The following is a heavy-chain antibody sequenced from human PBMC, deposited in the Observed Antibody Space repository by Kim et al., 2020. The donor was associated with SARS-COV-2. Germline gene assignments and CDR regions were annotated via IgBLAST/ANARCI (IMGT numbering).Heavy chain of an antibody. CDR1: GFTFSSYG. D-gene: IGHD4-17*01. Sequence: GGSLRLSCAGSGFTFSSYGMSWVRQAPGKGLEWVSAISHTGDITDYADSMKGRFTISRDNSKNTLYLQMNSLRADDTALYYCAIRGSNYGAYNYWRQGTPVTV. V-gene: IGHV3-23*01. CDR2: ISHTGDIT. J-gene: IGHJ4*02. CDR3: AIRGSNYGAYNY.